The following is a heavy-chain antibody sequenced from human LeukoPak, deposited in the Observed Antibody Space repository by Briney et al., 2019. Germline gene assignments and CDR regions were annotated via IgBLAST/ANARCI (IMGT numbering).Heavy chain of an antibody. CDR1: GYTFTSYG. Sequence: GASVKVSCKASGYTFTSYGVSWVRQAPGQGLEWMGWISTYSGNTNYAQNLQGRVTMTTDTSTTTAYMELRSLRSDDTAVYYCAREVSFPYCSTTSCYDFDPRGQGTLVTVSS. V-gene: IGHV1-18*01. J-gene: IGHJ5*02. D-gene: IGHD2-2*01. CDR2: ISTYSGNT. CDR3: AREVSFPYCSTTSCYDFDP.